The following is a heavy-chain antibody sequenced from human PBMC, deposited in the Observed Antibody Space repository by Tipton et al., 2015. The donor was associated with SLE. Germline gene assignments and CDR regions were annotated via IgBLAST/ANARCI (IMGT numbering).Heavy chain of an antibody. CDR3: ARATVTTSPFDY. CDR1: GFTFDDYG. Sequence: AVSGFTFDDYGMSWVRQAPGKGLEWVSGISWNGGSTGYADSVKGRFTISRDNAKNSLYLQMNSLGAEDTALYYCARATVTTSPFDYWGQGTLVTVSS. V-gene: IGHV3-20*04. J-gene: IGHJ4*02. CDR2: ISWNGGST. D-gene: IGHD4-17*01.